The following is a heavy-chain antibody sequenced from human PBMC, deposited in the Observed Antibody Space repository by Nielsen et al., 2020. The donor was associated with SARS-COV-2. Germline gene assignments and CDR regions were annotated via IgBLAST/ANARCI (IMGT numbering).Heavy chain of an antibody. Sequence: GGSLRLSCAASGFTFSDYGMHWVRQAPGKGLEWVALIYYDGTNANYADSVKGRFTISRDNSKNTLYLQMNSLRAEDTAVYYCARDLGWQATGDDYWGQGTLVTVSS. CDR3: ARDLGWQATGDDY. CDR1: GFTFSDYG. D-gene: IGHD3-16*01. V-gene: IGHV3-33*01. CDR2: IYYDGTNA. J-gene: IGHJ4*02.